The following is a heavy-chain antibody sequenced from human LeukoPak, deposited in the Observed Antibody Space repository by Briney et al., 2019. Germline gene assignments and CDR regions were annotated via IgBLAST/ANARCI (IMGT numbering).Heavy chain of an antibody. CDR2: ISDSSSTI. D-gene: IGHD3-9*01. V-gene: IGHV3-48*03. Sequence: GGSLRLSCPASGFTFSSYGMNWVRQAPGKGLDWVSYISDSSSTIYYADSVKGRLTISRDNAKNSLYLQMNSLRAEDTAVYYCARWGATGYGDYWGQGTLVTVSS. CDR3: ARWGATGYGDY. J-gene: IGHJ4*02. CDR1: GFTFSSYG.